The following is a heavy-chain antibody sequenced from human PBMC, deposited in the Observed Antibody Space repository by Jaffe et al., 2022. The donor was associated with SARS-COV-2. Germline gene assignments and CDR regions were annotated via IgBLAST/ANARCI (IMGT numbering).Heavy chain of an antibody. J-gene: IGHJ4*02. V-gene: IGHV3-33*01. Sequence: QVQLVESGGGVVQPGRSLRLSCAASGFTFSSYGMHWVRQAPGKGLEWVAVIWYDGSNKYYADSVKGRFTISRDNSKNTLYLQMNSLRAEDTAVYYCARGDIAVAGPRGLFDYWGQGTLVTVSS. CDR2: IWYDGSNK. D-gene: IGHD6-19*01. CDR1: GFTFSSYG. CDR3: ARGDIAVAGPRGLFDY.